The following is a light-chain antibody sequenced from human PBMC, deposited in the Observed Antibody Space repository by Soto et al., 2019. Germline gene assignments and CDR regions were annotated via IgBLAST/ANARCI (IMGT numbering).Light chain of an antibody. Sequence: EVVLTQSPGTLSLSPGERVTLSCRASQTVTNDYLAWYQQKDGQAPRLLIYDASTRATGVPGRFSGSGSGTDFTLTISRLEPEDFAVYYCQQYGSSSKTFGQGTKVDIK. J-gene: IGKJ1*01. CDR2: DAS. V-gene: IGKV3-20*01. CDR1: QTVTNDY. CDR3: QQYGSSSKT.